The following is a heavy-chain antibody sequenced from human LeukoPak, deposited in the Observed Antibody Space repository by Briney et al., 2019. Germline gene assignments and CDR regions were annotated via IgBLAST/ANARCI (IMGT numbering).Heavy chain of an antibody. CDR1: GYSFTSYW. V-gene: IGHV5-51*01. CDR3: ARVAEDYGDYVGYYYMDV. Sequence: GESLKISCKGSGYSFTSYWIGWVRQMPGKGLEWMGIIYPGDSDTRYSPSFQGQVSISADKSISTAYLQWSSLKASDTAMYYCARVAEDYGDYVGYYYMDVWGKGTTVTVSS. J-gene: IGHJ6*03. D-gene: IGHD4-17*01. CDR2: IYPGDSDT.